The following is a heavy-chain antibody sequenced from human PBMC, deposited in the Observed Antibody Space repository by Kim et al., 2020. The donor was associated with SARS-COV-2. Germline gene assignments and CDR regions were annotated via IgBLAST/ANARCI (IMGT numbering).Heavy chain of an antibody. D-gene: IGHD6-13*01. CDR3: ARLLRGGAAAGRPYYFDY. CDR2: INHSGST. V-gene: IGHV4-34*01. Sequence: SETLSLTCAVYGGSFSGYYWSWIRQPPGKGLEWIGEINHSGSTNYNPSLKSRVTISVDTSKNQFSLKLSSVTAADTAVYYCARLLRGGAAAGRPYYFDYWGQGTLVTVSS. CDR1: GGSFSGYY. J-gene: IGHJ4*02.